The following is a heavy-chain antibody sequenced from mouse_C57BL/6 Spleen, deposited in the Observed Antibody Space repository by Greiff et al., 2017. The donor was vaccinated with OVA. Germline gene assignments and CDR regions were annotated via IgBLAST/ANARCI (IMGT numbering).Heavy chain of an antibody. J-gene: IGHJ4*01. CDR3: ARERGLSAMDY. D-gene: IGHD1-1*02. CDR1: GFTFSDYY. CDR2: INYDGSST. V-gene: IGHV5-16*01. Sequence: EVKLMESEGGLVQPGSSMKLSCTASGFTFSDYYMAWVRQVPEKGLEWVANINYDGSSTYYLDSLKSRFIISRDNAKNILYLQMSSLKSEDTATYYCARERGLSAMDYWGQGTSVTVSS.